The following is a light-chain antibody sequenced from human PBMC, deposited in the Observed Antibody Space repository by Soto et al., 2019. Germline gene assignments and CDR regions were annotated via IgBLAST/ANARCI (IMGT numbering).Light chain of an antibody. V-gene: IGLV2-14*03. CDR1: ISDVGGYNY. CDR2: DVS. CDR3: SSYTTSGTYV. Sequence: QSALTQPASVSGSPGQSITISCTGTISDVGGYNYVSWYQHHPGKAPKLMIYDVSYRPSGVSNRFSGSKSGNTASLTVSGLQAEVEGDYYCSSYTTSGTYVFGTGTKLTVL. J-gene: IGLJ1*01.